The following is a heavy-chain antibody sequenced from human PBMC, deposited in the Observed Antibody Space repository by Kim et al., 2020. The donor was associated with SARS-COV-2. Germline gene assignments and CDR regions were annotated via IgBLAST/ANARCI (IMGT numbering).Heavy chain of an antibody. CDR2: INHSGST. CDR3: ARVEEGYCSGGSCNRRVWFDP. J-gene: IGHJ5*02. Sequence: SETLSLTCAVYGGSFSGYYWSWIRQPPGKGLEWIGEINHSGSTNYNPSLKSRVTISVDTSKNQFSLKLSSVTAADTAVYYCARVEEGYCSGGSCNRRVWFDPWGQGTLVTVSS. D-gene: IGHD2-15*01. V-gene: IGHV4-34*01. CDR1: GGSFSGYY.